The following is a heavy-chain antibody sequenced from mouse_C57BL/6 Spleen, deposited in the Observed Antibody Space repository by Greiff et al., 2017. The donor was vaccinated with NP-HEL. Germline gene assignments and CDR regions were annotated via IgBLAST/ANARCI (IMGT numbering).Heavy chain of an antibody. Sequence: VQLQQSGAELVKPGASVKLSCKASGYTFTSYWMHWVKQRPGQGLEWIGMIHPNSGSTNYNEKFKSKATLTVDKSSSTAYMQLSSLTSEDSAVYYCAREEDGYLGWFAYWGQGTLVTVSA. CDR2: IHPNSGST. J-gene: IGHJ3*01. CDR1: GYTFTSYW. V-gene: IGHV1-64*01. D-gene: IGHD2-3*01. CDR3: AREEDGYLGWFAY.